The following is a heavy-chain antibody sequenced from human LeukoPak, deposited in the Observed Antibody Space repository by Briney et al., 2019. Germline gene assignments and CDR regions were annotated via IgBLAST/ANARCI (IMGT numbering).Heavy chain of an antibody. D-gene: IGHD3-16*01. J-gene: IGHJ4*02. V-gene: IGHV3-30-3*01. CDR1: GFTFTTYS. Sequence: GRSLRLACAASGFTFTTYSMHRVRQAPGKGLEWVAVISSDGRNIYYADSVKGRFTTSRDNSKNSLYLQMNSLRDEGMAVYYCARDSIMPSAGEPFECCGQGTLVTVSS. CDR3: ARDSIMPSAGEPFEC. CDR2: ISSDGRNI.